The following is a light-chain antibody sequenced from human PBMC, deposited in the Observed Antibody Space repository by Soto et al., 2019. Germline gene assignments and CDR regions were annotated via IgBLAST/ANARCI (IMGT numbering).Light chain of an antibody. CDR3: QQYHGYSWT. CDR1: QSVSNNY. J-gene: IGKJ1*01. Sequence: EIVLTQYPGTLSLSPGERSTLSCMASQSVSNNYLAWYQQKPGQAPRLLIYGAYNRATGIPDRFSGSGSGTDFTLTISSLQPDDFGTYYCQQYHGYSWTFGQGTQVEIK. V-gene: IGKV3-20*01. CDR2: GAY.